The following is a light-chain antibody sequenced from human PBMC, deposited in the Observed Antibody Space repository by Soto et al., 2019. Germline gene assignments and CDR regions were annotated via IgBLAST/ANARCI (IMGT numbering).Light chain of an antibody. V-gene: IGKV1-5*03. Sequence: DIHMTQSPSTLSVSVRDRVTITCRASQSVSPWLAWHQQKPGKAPRLLIYQASTLESGVPSRFSGSGTGTEFTLTISSLQPDDFATYYCQQYHSYPYSFGQGTKLEI. J-gene: IGKJ2*01. CDR1: QSVSPW. CDR3: QQYHSYPYS. CDR2: QAS.